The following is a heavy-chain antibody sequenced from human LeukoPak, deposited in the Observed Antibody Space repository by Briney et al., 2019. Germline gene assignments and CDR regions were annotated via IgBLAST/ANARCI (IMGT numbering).Heavy chain of an antibody. J-gene: IGHJ3*02. CDR3: AREGGYYQVPHIYQYGGAFDI. CDR1: GGSISSGGYY. D-gene: IGHD3-3*01. V-gene: IGHV4-30-2*01. CDR2: IYHSGST. Sequence: SQTLSLTCTVSGGSISSGGYYWSWIRQPPGKGLEWIGYIYHSGSTYYNPSLKSRVTISVDRSKNQFSLKLSSVTAADTAVYYCAREGGYYQVPHIYQYGGAFDIWGQGTMVTVSS.